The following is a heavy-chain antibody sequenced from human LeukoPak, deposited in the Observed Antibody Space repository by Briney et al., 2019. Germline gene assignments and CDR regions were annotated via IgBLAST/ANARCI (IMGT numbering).Heavy chain of an antibody. D-gene: IGHD5-18*01. CDR2: INPNSGGT. CDR1: GYTFTGYY. CDR3: ASRGQLWFRDDAFDI. J-gene: IGHJ3*02. V-gene: IGHV1-2*02. Sequence: ASVKVSCKASGYTFTGYYMHWVRQAPGQGLEWMGWINPNSGGTNYAQKFQGRVTMTRDTSISTAYMELSRLRSDDTAVYYCASRGQLWFRDDAFDIWGQGTMVTASS.